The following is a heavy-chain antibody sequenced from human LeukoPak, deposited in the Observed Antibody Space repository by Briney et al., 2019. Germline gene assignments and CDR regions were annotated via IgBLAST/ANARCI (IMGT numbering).Heavy chain of an antibody. CDR1: GFTFDDYA. Sequence: GGSLGLSCAASGFTFDDYAMHWVRQAPGKGLEWVSSISSSSSYIYYADSVKGRFTISRDNAKNSLYLQMKSLRAEDTAVYYCARGKTSQNIVTRKTYNWFDPWGQGTLVTVSS. J-gene: IGHJ5*02. CDR2: ISSSSSYI. D-gene: IGHD2/OR15-2a*01. CDR3: ARGKTSQNIVTRKTYNWFDP. V-gene: IGHV3-21*01.